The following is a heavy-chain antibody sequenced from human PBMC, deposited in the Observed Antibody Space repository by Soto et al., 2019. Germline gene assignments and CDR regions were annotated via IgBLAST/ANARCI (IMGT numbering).Heavy chain of an antibody. Sequence: SETLSLTCTVSGGSISSYYWSWIRQPPGKGLEWIGYIYYNGSTNYNPSLKSRVTISVDTSKNQFSLKLSSVTAADTAVYYCARTYYDFWSGYWRWFDPWGQGILVTVSS. J-gene: IGHJ5*02. CDR2: IYYNGST. V-gene: IGHV4-59*01. CDR1: GGSISSYY. D-gene: IGHD3-3*01. CDR3: ARTYYDFWSGYWRWFDP.